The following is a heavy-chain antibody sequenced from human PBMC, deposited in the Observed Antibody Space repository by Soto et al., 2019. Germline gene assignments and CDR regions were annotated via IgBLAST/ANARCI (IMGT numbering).Heavy chain of an antibody. V-gene: IGHV1-69*08. CDR2: IIPILGIA. Sequence: QVQLVQSGAEVKKPGSSVKVSCKASGGTFSSYTISWVRQAPGQGLEWMGRIIPILGIANYAQKCQGRVTITADKSASTAHMELSSLRSEDTDVYYCARDRDSITHYYYYYCMDVCGKGTTVTVSS. CDR3: ARDRDSITHYYYYYCMDV. CDR1: GGTFSSYT. D-gene: IGHD3-3*02. J-gene: IGHJ6*03.